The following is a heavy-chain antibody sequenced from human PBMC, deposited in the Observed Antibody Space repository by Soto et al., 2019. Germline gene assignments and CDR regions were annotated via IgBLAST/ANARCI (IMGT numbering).Heavy chain of an antibody. CDR1: GGSISSGGYY. V-gene: IGHV4-31*03. CDR3: ARDRDKLLWCGGLQP. Sequence: QVQLQESGPGLVKPSQTLSLTCTVSGGSISSGGYYWSWVRQHPGKGLEWIGYIYHRGSTYYNPSRKSRVTIAVDTSKNHLALKLSSVTAADTAVYYCARDRDKLLWCGGLQPWGQGTLVTVSS. D-gene: IGHD3-10*01. CDR2: IYHRGST. J-gene: IGHJ5*02.